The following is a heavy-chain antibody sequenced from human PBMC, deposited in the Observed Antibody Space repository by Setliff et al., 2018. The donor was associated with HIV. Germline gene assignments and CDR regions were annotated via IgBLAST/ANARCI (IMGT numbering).Heavy chain of an antibody. J-gene: IGHJ3*02. CDR2: IYYSGST. CDR1: GYSVSRGYY. Sequence: SETLSLTCAVSGYSVSRGYYWGWIRQPPGKGLEWIASIYYSGSTYYAPSLKRRVTISVDTSKNQFSLKLTSVTAADTAVYFCARVVPREVAPGGFDIWGQGTMVTVSS. D-gene: IGHD5-12*01. CDR3: ARVVPREVAPGGFDI. V-gene: IGHV4-38-2*01.